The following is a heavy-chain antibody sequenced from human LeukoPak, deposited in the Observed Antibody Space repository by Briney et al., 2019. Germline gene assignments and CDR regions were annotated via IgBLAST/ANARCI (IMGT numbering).Heavy chain of an antibody. CDR2: ISGSGGST. Sequence: GGSLRLSCAASGFTFSSYAMSWVRQAPGKGLEWVSAISGSGGSTYYADSVKGRFTTSRDNSKNTLYLQMNSLRAEDTAVYYCAKELSFIRSAWCDYWGQGTLVTVSS. V-gene: IGHV3-23*01. D-gene: IGHD2-8*01. CDR3: AKELSFIRSAWCDY. CDR1: GFTFSSYA. J-gene: IGHJ4*02.